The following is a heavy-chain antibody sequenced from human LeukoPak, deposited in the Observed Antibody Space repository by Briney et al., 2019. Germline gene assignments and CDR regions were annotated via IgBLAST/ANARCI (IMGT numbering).Heavy chain of an antibody. Sequence: GGSLRLSCAVSGFTFSSNAMSWVRQAPGKGLEWVSAISNSGGSTHYADSVKGLFTISRDNSKNTLYLQMNSLRAEDTAVYYCARGRWYFDYWGQGTLVTVSS. CDR3: ARGRWYFDY. D-gene: IGHD5-24*01. V-gene: IGHV3-23*01. J-gene: IGHJ4*02. CDR1: GFTFSSNA. CDR2: ISNSGGST.